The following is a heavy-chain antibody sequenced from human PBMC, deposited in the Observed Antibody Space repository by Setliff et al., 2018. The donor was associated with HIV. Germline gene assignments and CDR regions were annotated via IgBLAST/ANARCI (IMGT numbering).Heavy chain of an antibody. J-gene: IGHJ3*01. D-gene: IGHD7-27*01. CDR2: IFGSGIT. Sequence: SETLSLTCTLSGFSISSDGFYWNWIRQRPGKGLEWIGYIFGSGITYYNPSLRSRLRISIGTSANQFSVELSSVTAADTALYFCARVPNWGEAPFAFDVWGLGTMVTVS. CDR3: ARVPNWGEAPFAFDV. V-gene: IGHV4-31*03. CDR1: GFSISSDGFY.